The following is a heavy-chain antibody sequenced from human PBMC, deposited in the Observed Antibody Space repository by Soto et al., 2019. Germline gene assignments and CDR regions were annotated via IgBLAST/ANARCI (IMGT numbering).Heavy chain of an antibody. Sequence: PGESLKISCKGSGYSFTSYWISWVRQMPGKGLEWMGRIDPSDSYTNYSPSFRGHVTISADKSISTADLQWSSLKASDTAMYYCARHVAPEPYGMDVWGQGTTVTVSS. CDR2: IDPSDSYT. D-gene: IGHD1-26*01. CDR3: ARHVAPEPYGMDV. CDR1: GYSFTSYW. V-gene: IGHV5-10-1*01. J-gene: IGHJ6*02.